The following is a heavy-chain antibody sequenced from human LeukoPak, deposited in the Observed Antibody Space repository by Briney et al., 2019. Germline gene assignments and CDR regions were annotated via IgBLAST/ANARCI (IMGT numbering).Heavy chain of an antibody. V-gene: IGHV3-66*01. D-gene: IGHD3-10*01. CDR3: ARDRTPVRRLDV. Sequence: GGSLRLSCAASGFTVSSNYMSWVRQAPGKGLEWVSVIYSGGSTYYADSVKGRFTISRDNSKNTLYLQMNSLRAEDTAVYYCARDRTPVRRLDVRGQGTTVTVSS. CDR1: GFTVSSNY. J-gene: IGHJ6*02. CDR2: IYSGGST.